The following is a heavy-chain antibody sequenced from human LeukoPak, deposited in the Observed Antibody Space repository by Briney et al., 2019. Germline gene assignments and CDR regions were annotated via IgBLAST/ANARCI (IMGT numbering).Heavy chain of an antibody. V-gene: IGHV3-23*01. CDR3: APLSIGDLIFES. CDR2: ISGGGETT. CDR1: GFTFSSYA. D-gene: IGHD6-6*01. J-gene: IGHJ4*02. Sequence: GGSLRLSCAASGFTFSSYAMNWVRQAPGKGLEWVSGISGGGETTYYADSVKGRFSISRDNSKNTVYLQMNSLRAEDTAVYYCAPLSIGDLIFESWGQGTLVTVSS.